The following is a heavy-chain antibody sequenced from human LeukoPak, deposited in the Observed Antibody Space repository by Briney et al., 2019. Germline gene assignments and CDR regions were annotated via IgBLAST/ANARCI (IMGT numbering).Heavy chain of an antibody. CDR2: ISSSDTYI. D-gene: IGHD2-2*01. CDR1: GGSISSYY. CDR3: ARDRVPAALNWFDP. V-gene: IGHV3-21*01. Sequence: PSETLSLTCTVSGGSISSYYWSWIRQPPGKGLEWVSSISSSDTYIYYADSVKGRFTISRDNAKNSLYLQMNSLRAEDTAVYYCARDRVPAALNWFDPWGQGTLVTVSS. J-gene: IGHJ5*02.